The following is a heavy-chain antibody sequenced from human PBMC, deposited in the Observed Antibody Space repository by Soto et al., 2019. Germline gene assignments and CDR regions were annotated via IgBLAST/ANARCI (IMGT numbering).Heavy chain of an antibody. CDR2: IYYSGST. V-gene: IGHV4-59*01. D-gene: IGHD3-16*01. CDR1: GGSISSYY. CDR3: AREYPGLGFFTG. J-gene: IGHJ4*02. Sequence: PSETLSLTCTVSGGSISSYYWSWIRQPPGKGLEWIGYIYYSGSTNYNPSLKSRVTISVDTSKNQFSLKLSSVTAADTAVYYCAREYPGLGFFTGWGQGTLVTVSS.